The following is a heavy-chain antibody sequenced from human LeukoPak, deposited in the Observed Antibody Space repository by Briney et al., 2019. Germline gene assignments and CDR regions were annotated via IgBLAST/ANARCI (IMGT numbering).Heavy chain of an antibody. V-gene: IGHV1-18*01. Sequence: ASVKVSCKASGYTFTSYGISWVRQAPGQGLEWMGWISVYNGNTNYAQKLQGRVTMTTDTSTSTAYMELRSLRSDDTAVYYCARRESSNYHFDYWGQGTLVTVSS. CDR3: ARRESSNYHFDY. CDR1: GYTFTSYG. J-gene: IGHJ4*02. CDR2: ISVYNGNT. D-gene: IGHD4-11*01.